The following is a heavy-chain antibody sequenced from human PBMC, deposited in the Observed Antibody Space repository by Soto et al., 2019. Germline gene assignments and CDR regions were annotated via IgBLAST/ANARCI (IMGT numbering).Heavy chain of an antibody. CDR2: IIPILGIA. CDR3: ARAAFSGYGETEDDY. CDR1: GGTFSSYT. D-gene: IGHD4-17*01. Sequence: QVQLVQSGAEVKKPGSSVKVSCKASGGTFSSYTISWVRQAPGQGLEWMGRIIPILGIANYAQKFQGRVTITADKSTSTAYMELSSLRSEDTAVYYCARAAFSGYGETEDDYWGQGTLVTVSS. V-gene: IGHV1-69*02. J-gene: IGHJ4*02.